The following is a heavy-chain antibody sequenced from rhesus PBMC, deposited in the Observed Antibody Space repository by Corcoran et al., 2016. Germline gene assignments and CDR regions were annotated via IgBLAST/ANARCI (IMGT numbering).Heavy chain of an antibody. D-gene: IGHD6-31*01. V-gene: IGHV4-76*01. CDR2: IYGSRGST. Sequence: QVQLQESGPGVVKPSETLSLTCAVYGGSISGGYDWSWIRQPPGKGLEWIGYIYGSRGSTNYNPSLKNRVTILKDASKTEFSLKLSSVTAADTAVYYCARDRAAAGRFDYWGQGVLVTVSS. J-gene: IGHJ4*01. CDR1: GGSISGGYD. CDR3: ARDRAAAGRFDY.